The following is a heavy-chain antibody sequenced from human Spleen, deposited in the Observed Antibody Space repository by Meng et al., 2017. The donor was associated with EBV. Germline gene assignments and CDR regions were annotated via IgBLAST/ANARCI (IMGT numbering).Heavy chain of an antibody. Sequence: QGHVQASGPGLVPPSGTRPLTCAVFGDSISSSKWWSWVRQPPGKGLEWIGEIYHSGSTNHNPSLKSRVTISVDNSKNQFSLKLSSVTAADTAVYYCARSPGHTYGYGAPYFDNWGQGTLVTVSS. V-gene: IGHV4-4*02. CDR3: ARSPGHTYGYGAPYFDN. CDR1: GDSISSSKW. J-gene: IGHJ4*02. CDR2: IYHSGST. D-gene: IGHD5-18*01.